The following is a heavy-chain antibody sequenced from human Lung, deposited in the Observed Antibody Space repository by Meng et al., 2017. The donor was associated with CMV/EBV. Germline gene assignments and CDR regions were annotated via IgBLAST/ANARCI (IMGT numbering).Heavy chain of an antibody. CDR1: GFTFSNYA. Sequence: ESXKISXAASGFTFSNYAMSWVRQAPGKGLEWVSDISGSGSRLYYADSVTGRFTISRDNSKNTLYLQMNSLRAEDTAVYYCAKTEYYDSSGYDKWGQGTXVTVSS. V-gene: IGHV3-23*01. CDR2: ISGSGSRL. D-gene: IGHD3-22*01. J-gene: IGHJ4*02. CDR3: AKTEYYDSSGYDK.